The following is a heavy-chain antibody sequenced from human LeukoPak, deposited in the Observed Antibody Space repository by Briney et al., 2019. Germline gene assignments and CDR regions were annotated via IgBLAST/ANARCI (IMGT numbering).Heavy chain of an antibody. CDR3: AREYGDYENWFDP. J-gene: IGHJ5*02. V-gene: IGHV3-21*01. D-gene: IGHD4-17*01. CDR2: ISSSSSYI. CDR1: GFTFSSYS. Sequence: PGGSLRLSCAASGFTFSSYSMNWVRQAQGKGLEWVSSISSSSSYIYYADSVKGRFTISRDNAKNSLYLQMNSLRAEDTAVYYCAREYGDYENWFDPWGQGTLVTVSS.